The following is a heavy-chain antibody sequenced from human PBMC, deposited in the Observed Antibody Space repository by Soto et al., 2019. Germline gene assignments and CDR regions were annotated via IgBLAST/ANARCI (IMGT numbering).Heavy chain of an antibody. V-gene: IGHV4-39*01. CDR2: IYYSGST. CDR1: GGSISSSSYY. CDR3: ARRYYGSARGYFDY. D-gene: IGHD3-10*01. Sequence: SETLSLTCTVSGGSISSSSYYWGWIRQPPGKGLEWIGSIYYSGSTYYNPSLKSRVTISVDTSKNQFFLKLSSVTAADTAVYYCARRYYGSARGYFDYWGQGTLVTVSS. J-gene: IGHJ4*02.